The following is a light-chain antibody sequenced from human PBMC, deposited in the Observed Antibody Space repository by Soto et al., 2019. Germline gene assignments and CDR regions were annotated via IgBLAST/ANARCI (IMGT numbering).Light chain of an antibody. CDR3: QQYHNWPA. CDR2: GAA. J-gene: IGKJ1*01. Sequence: VLTQSPGTMSLCPGEKATQSCRASQSVSSSLAWYQQKPGQAPRLLIYGAATRATGIPARFSGSGSGTEFTLTINSLQSEDFAVYYCQQYHNWPAFGQGTNVDIK. CDR1: QSVSSS. V-gene: IGKV3-15*01.